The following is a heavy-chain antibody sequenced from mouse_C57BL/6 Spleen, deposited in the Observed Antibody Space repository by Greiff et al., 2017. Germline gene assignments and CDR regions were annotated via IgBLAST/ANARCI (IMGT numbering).Heavy chain of an antibody. D-gene: IGHD2-3*01. Sequence: DVMLVESEGGLVQPGSSMKLSCTASGFTFSDYYMAWVRQVPEKGLEWVANINYDGSSTYYLDSLKSRFIISRDNAKNILYLQRSSLKSEDTATYYCARLYDGYFAYWGQGTLVTVSA. J-gene: IGHJ3*01. CDR1: GFTFSDYY. CDR3: ARLYDGYFAY. CDR2: INYDGSST. V-gene: IGHV5-16*01.